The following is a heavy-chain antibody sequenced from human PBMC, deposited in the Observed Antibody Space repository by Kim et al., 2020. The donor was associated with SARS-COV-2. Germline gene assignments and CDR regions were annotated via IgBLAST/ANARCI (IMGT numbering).Heavy chain of an antibody. V-gene: IGHV3-23*01. CDR1: GFTFSIHA. D-gene: IGHD4-17*01. CDR3: TKGPDYGES. J-gene: IGHJ5*02. Sequence: GGSLRLSCAASGFTFSIHAMSWVRQAPGKGLEWASAISGTGVDTYYADSVKGRFTISRDNSKNTLYLQMNGLRAEDTAIYYCTKGPDYGESWGQGTLVTVSS. CDR2: ISGTGVDT.